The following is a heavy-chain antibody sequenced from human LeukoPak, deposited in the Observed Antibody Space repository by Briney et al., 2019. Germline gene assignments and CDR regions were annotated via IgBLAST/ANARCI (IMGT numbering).Heavy chain of an antibody. J-gene: IGHJ3*02. CDR1: GYTFTSYF. V-gene: IGHV1-46*01. CDR3: ARAPYYYDSSGYSDDAFDI. CDR2: INPSGGST. Sequence: GSSVKVSCKASGYTFTSYFMHWVRQAPGQGLEWMGIINPSGGSTSYAQKLQGRVTMTRDTSTYTVYMELSSLRSEDTAVCYCARAPYYYDSSGYSDDAFDIWGQGTMVTVSS. D-gene: IGHD3-22*01.